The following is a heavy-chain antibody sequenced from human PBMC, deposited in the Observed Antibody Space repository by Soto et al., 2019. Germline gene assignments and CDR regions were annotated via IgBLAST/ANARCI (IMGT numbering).Heavy chain of an antibody. V-gene: IGHV1-3*01. CDR2: INAGNGNT. J-gene: IGHJ4*02. D-gene: IGHD6-19*01. CDR1: GYTFNGYS. CDR3: ARAVAVAADFDY. Sequence: GASVKVSCKACGYTFNGYSMYWVRQAPGQTLEWMGWINAGNGNTKYSQKFQGRVTITRDTSASTAYMELSSLRSEDTAVYYCARAVAVAADFDYWGQGTLVTSPQ.